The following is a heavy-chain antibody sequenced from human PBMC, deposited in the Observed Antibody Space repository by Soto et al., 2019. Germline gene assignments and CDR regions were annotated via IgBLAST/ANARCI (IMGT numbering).Heavy chain of an antibody. Sequence: ASVKVSCKASGGTFSSYAISWVRQAPGQGLEWMGGIIPIFGTANYAQKFQGRVTITADKSTSTAYMELSSLRSEDTAAYYCARDLTMVRGVIITLGYYYGMDVWGQGTTVTVSS. CDR2: IIPIFGTA. CDR3: ARDLTMVRGVIITLGYYYGMDV. V-gene: IGHV1-69*06. CDR1: GGTFSSYA. J-gene: IGHJ6*02. D-gene: IGHD3-10*01.